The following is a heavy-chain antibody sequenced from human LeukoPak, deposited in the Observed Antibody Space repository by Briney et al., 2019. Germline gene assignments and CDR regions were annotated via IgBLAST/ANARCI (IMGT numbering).Heavy chain of an antibody. V-gene: IGHV4-34*01. D-gene: IGHD6-13*01. CDR3: ARRIAAAGRVFDY. J-gene: IGHJ4*02. CDR2: INHSGST. Sequence: SETLSLTCAVYGGSFSGYYWSWIRQPPGKGLEWIGKINHSGSTNYNPSLKSRVTISVDTSKNQFSLKLSSVTAADTAVYYCARRIAAAGRVFDYWGQGTLVTVSS. CDR1: GGSFSGYY.